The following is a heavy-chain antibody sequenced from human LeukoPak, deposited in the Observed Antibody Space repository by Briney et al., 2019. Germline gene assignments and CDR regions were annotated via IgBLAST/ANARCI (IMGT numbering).Heavy chain of an antibody. CDR1: GGSISSDGYY. Sequence: SETLSLTCTVSGGSISSDGYYWSWIRQHPGKGLEWIGYIYYSGSTYYNPSLKSRVTISVDTSKNQFSLNLDSVTAADTAVYYCARANIVTGPYYWGQGTLVTVSS. V-gene: IGHV4-31*03. CDR2: IYYSGST. J-gene: IGHJ4*02. D-gene: IGHD3-9*01. CDR3: ARANIVTGPYY.